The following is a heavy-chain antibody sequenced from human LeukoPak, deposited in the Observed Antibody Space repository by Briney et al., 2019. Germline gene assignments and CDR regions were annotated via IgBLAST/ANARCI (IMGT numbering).Heavy chain of an antibody. V-gene: IGHV1-46*01. J-gene: IGHJ4*02. CDR3: ARDLASAPYDY. CDR1: GYTFTSYY. CDR2: INPSGGRT. D-gene: IGHD2-2*01. Sequence: APVKVSCKASGYTFTSYYMHWVRQAPGQGLEWMGIINPSGGRTSYAQKFQGRVTMTRDMSTSTVYMELSSLRSEDTAVYYCARDLASAPYDYWGQGTLVTVSS.